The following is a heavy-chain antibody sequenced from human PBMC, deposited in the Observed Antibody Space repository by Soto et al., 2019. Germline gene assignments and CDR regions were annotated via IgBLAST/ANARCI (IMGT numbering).Heavy chain of an antibody. CDR2: INPSGGRT. D-gene: IGHD3-22*01. Sequence: GASVKVSCKASGNSFTTYYMHWVRPAPGQGLEWMGIINPSGGRTTYAQKFQGRVTMTRDTSTSTFHMELSSLTSEDTAVYYCAGLYHYDSSGYYDYWGQGTLVTVSS. CDR1: GNSFTTYY. J-gene: IGHJ4*02. CDR3: AGLYHYDSSGYYDY. V-gene: IGHV1-46*01.